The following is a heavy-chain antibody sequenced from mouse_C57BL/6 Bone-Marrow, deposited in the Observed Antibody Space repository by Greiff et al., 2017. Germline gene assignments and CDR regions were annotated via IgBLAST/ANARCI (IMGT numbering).Heavy chain of an antibody. CDR1: GFTFSSYG. V-gene: IGHV5-6*01. CDR2: ISSGGSYT. J-gene: IGHJ1*03. D-gene: IGHD2-3*01. Sequence: EVQGVESGGDLVKPGGSLKLSCAASGFTFSSYGMSWVRQTPDKRLEWVATISSGGSYTYYPDSVKGRFTISRDNAKNTLYLQMSSRKSEDTAMYYCARHDDGYYVYWYFDVWGTGTTVTVSS. CDR3: ARHDDGYYVYWYFDV.